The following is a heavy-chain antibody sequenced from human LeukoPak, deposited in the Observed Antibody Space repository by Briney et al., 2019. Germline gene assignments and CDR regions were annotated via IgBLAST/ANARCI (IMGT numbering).Heavy chain of an antibody. J-gene: IGHJ6*04. CDR1: GGTFSSYA. Sequence: SVKVSCKASGGTFSSYAISWVRQAPGQGLEWMGGIIPIFGTANYAQKFQGRVTITADESTSTAYMELSSLRSEDTAVYHCARATYYDILTGYYPYYYYGMDVWGKGTTVTVSS. V-gene: IGHV1-69*13. CDR2: IIPIFGTA. CDR3: ARATYYDILTGYYPYYYYGMDV. D-gene: IGHD3-9*01.